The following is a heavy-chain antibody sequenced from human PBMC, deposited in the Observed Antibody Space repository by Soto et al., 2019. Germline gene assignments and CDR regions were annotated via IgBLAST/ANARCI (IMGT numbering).Heavy chain of an antibody. D-gene: IGHD6-19*01. J-gene: IGHJ4*02. CDR3: ARGMTVDSFDY. Sequence: QVQLQESGPGLVKPSETLSLTCTVSGGSISSYYWSWIRQPPGKGLEWIGYIYYSGSTSYNPSLKSRVTLSVDPSKNQFSLKLSSVTAADTAVYYCARGMTVDSFDYWGQGTLVTVSS. V-gene: IGHV4-59*01. CDR2: IYYSGST. CDR1: GGSISSYY.